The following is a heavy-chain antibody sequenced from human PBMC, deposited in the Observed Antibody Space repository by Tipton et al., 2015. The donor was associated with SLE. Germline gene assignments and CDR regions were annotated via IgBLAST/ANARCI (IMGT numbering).Heavy chain of an antibody. CDR3: ARDSGSLNY. CDR2: IYHRGNT. CDR1: GYSLSSGYC. Sequence: TLSLTCAVSGYSLSSGYCWGWIRQSPGKGLEWIGTIYHRGNTYYNPSLRSRVTMSIDASQNRVSLRLKSVSAADTAVYYCARDSGSLNYWGQGTLVTVSS. V-gene: IGHV4-38-2*02. D-gene: IGHD1-26*01. J-gene: IGHJ4*02.